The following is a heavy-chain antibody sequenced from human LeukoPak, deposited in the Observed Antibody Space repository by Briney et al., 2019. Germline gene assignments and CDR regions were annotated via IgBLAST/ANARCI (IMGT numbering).Heavy chain of an antibody. CDR3: ARDLAYSRLDY. CDR1: GFTFGSYA. V-gene: IGHV3-7*01. J-gene: IGHJ4*02. Sequence: GGSLRLSCAASGFTFGSYAMNWVRQAPGKGLEWVASINPDGNKKYSADSVKGRFTISRDNAENSLYLQMNSLRVEDTAFYYCARDLAYSRLDYWGQGMLVTVSS. D-gene: IGHD5-18*01. CDR2: INPDGNKK.